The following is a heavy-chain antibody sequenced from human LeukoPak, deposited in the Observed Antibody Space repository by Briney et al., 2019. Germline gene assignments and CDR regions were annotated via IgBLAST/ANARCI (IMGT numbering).Heavy chain of an antibody. CDR3: ARDRVEYSYAHNFDY. CDR2: IIPIFGTA. D-gene: IGHD5-18*01. V-gene: IGHV1-69*05. CDR1: GGTFSSYA. J-gene: IGHJ4*02. Sequence: SVKVSCKASGGTFSSYAISWVRQAPGQGREWMGRIIPIFGTANYAQKFQGRVTITTDESTSTAYMELSSLRSEGTAVYYCARDRVEYSYAHNFDYWGQGTLVTVSS.